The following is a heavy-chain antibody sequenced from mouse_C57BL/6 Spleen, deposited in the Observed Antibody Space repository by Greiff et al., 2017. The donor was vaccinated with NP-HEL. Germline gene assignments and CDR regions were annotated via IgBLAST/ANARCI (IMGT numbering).Heavy chain of an antibody. CDR1: GYTFTNYW. CDR3: ARRDYDDDGWFAY. D-gene: IGHD2-4*01. V-gene: IGHV1-63*01. J-gene: IGHJ3*01. CDR2: IYPGGGYT. Sequence: VQLQQSGAELVRPGTSVKMSCKASGYTFTNYWIGWAKQRPGHGLEWIGDIYPGGGYTNYNEKFKGKATLTADKSSSTAYMQFSSLTSEDSAIYYCARRDYDDDGWFAYWGQGTLVTVSA.